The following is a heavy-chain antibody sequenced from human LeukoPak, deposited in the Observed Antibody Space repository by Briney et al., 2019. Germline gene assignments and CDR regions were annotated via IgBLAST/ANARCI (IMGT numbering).Heavy chain of an antibody. CDR1: GFTFSSYS. V-gene: IGHV3-21*01. J-gene: IGHJ4*02. CDR3: ARVSPPYCGGDCYDY. CDR2: ISSSSSYI. D-gene: IGHD2-21*01. Sequence: GGSLRLSCAASGFTFSSYSMNWVRQAPGKGLEWVSSISSSSSYIYYADSVKGRFTISRDNAKNSLYLQMNSLRAEDTAVYYCARVSPPYCGGDCYDYWGQGTLVTVSS.